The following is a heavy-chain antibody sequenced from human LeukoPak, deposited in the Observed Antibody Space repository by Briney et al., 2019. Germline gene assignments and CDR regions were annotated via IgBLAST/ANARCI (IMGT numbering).Heavy chain of an antibody. J-gene: IGHJ4*02. CDR3: ARVGGGLSPALDY. V-gene: IGHV3-21*01. Sequence: GGSLRLSCAASGFTFSGYTMNWVRQAPGKGLEWVSSISRSSSYIYYADSMKGRFTISRDNAKNSLYLQMNSLRAEDTAVYYCARVGGGLSPALDYWGQGTLVTVSS. D-gene: IGHD3-16*01. CDR1: GFTFSGYT. CDR2: ISRSSSYI.